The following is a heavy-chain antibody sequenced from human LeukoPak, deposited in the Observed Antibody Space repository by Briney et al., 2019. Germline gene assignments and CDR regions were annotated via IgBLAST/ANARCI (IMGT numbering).Heavy chain of an antibody. J-gene: IGHJ4*02. Sequence: PGGSLRLPCVASGFTFSSFGLAWVRQAPGKGLEWVSIISGSGTTTFYADSVRGRFTVSRDNSKSTLFLQMNTLRAEDAAVYYCAKASKYCGGDCYSYLDFWGQGAPVTVSS. CDR3: AKASKYCGGDCYSYLDF. CDR1: GFTFSSFG. D-gene: IGHD2-21*02. CDR2: ISGSGTTT. V-gene: IGHV3-23*01.